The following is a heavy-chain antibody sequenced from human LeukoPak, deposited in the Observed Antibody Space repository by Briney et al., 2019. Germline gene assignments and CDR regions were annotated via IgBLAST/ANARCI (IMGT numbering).Heavy chain of an antibody. J-gene: IGHJ5*02. CDR2: TYYSGST. V-gene: IGHV4-59*08. Sequence: SETLSLTCTVSGGSISRYYWSWIRQSPGKGLEWIGYTYYSGSTNQNPSLKSRVTISVDTSKNQFSLNLTSVTAADTAVYYCARHPRGGSCDPWGQGTLVTVSS. CDR3: ARHPRGGSCDP. CDR1: GGSISRYY. D-gene: IGHD1-26*01.